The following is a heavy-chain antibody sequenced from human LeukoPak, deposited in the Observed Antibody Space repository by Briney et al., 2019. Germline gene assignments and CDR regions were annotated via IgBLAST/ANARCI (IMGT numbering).Heavy chain of an antibody. Sequence: SQTLSLTCAISGDSVSSNSAAWNWIRQSPSRGLEWLGRTYYRSKWYNDYAVSVKSRITINPDTSKNQFSLQLNSVTPEDTAVYYCARDSVWFGELLPYYYYMDVWGKGTTVTISS. CDR2: TYYRSKWYN. D-gene: IGHD3-10*01. V-gene: IGHV6-1*01. CDR1: GDSVSSNSAA. J-gene: IGHJ6*03. CDR3: ARDSVWFGELLPYYYYMDV.